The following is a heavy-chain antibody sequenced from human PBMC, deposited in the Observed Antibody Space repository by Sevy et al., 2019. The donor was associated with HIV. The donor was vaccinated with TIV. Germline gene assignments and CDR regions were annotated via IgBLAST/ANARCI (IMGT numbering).Heavy chain of an antibody. V-gene: IGHV3-23*01. CDR3: VREGCTKTHDY. CDR2: LSFGCGEI. Sequence: GGSLRLSCAASGFTFSKYSMSWVRQPPGKGLEWVSTLSFGCGEINYADSVKGRFTISRDNSKSSVYLQMNNLRPEDTAVYYCVREGCTKTHDYWGQGTLVTVSS. D-gene: IGHD2-8*01. J-gene: IGHJ4*02. CDR1: GFTFSKYS.